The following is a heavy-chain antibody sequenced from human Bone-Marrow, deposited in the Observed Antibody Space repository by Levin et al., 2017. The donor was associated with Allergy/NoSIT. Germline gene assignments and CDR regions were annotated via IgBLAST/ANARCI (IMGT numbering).Heavy chain of an antibody. J-gene: IGHJ4*02. D-gene: IGHD7-27*01. CDR2: ISYDGNTI. CDR1: GFTLSSYG. V-gene: IGHV3-30*18. CDR3: AKALRTLGYFDY. Sequence: GESLKISCAASGFTLSSYGMHWVRQAPGKGLEWVALISYDGNTIYYADSVKGRFTISRDNSKNTLFLQMDSLRTDDTAVYFCAKALRTLGYFDYWGQGALVTVSS.